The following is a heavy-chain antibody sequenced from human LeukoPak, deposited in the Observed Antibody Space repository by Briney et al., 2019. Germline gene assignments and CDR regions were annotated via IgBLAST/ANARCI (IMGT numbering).Heavy chain of an antibody. J-gene: IGHJ6*03. CDR1: GGTFSSYA. Sequence: GASVKVSCKASGGTFSSYAISWVRQAPGQGLEWMGGIIPIFGTANYAQKFQGRVTITADKSTSTAYMELSSLRSEDTAVYYCARGPNYYDSSGDYYYYYMDVWGKGTTVTVSS. CDR2: IIPIFGTA. V-gene: IGHV1-69*06. CDR3: ARGPNYYDSSGDYYYYYMDV. D-gene: IGHD3-22*01.